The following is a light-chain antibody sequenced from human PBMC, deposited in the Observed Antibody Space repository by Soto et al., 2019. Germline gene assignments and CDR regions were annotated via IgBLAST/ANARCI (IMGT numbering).Light chain of an antibody. CDR2: GAS. Sequence: IVITQSPSTLSVSPGERATLSCRASQSVTTNLAWYQQKPGQAPRLLIYGASTRATGIPARFSGSGSGTEFTLTISSLQSEDFAVYHCQQYSNWPLITFGQGTRLEIK. CDR1: QSVTTN. CDR3: QQYSNWPLIT. V-gene: IGKV3-15*01. J-gene: IGKJ5*01.